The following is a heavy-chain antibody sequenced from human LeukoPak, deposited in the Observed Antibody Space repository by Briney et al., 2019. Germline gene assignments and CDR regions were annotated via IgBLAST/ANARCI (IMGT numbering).Heavy chain of an antibody. CDR3: AKRPSDYGDYVSYFDY. D-gene: IGHD4-17*01. Sequence: GGSLRLSCAASGFTFSSYGMHWVRQAPGKGLEWVAVIWYDGSNKYYADSAKGRFTISRDNSKDTLYLQMNSLRDEDTAVYYCAKRPSDYGDYVSYFDYWGQGTLVTVYS. V-gene: IGHV3-30*02. CDR1: GFTFSSYG. CDR2: IWYDGSNK. J-gene: IGHJ4*02.